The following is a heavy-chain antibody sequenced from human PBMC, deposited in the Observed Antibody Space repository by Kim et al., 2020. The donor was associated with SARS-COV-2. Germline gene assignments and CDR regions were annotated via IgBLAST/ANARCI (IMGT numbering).Heavy chain of an antibody. J-gene: IGHJ5*02. D-gene: IGHD3-10*01. CDR3: ARGLVGITMVRGVIIKADWFDP. Sequence: ASVKVSCKASGYTFTSYAMHWVRQAPGQRLEWMGWINAGNGNTKYSQKFQGRVTITRDTSASTAYMELSSLRSEDTAVYYCARGLVGITMVRGVIIKADWFDPWGQGTLVTVSS. V-gene: IGHV1-3*01. CDR2: INAGNGNT. CDR1: GYTFTSYA.